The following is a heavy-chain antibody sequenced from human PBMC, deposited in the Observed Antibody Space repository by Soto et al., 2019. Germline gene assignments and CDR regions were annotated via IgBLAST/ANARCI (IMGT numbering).Heavy chain of an antibody. V-gene: IGHV1-8*01. CDR2: RNPNRGNT. CDR1: GYTFTTYD. CDR3: TRTLSGWYGY. D-gene: IGHD6-19*01. Sequence: ASVKVSCKASGYTFTTYDISGVRQATGQGVEGMGWRNPNRGNTGYAQKFQGRVTLTRDTSISTAYMELSRLRAEGKAGCYCTRTLSGWYGYWGQGTLVTVSS. J-gene: IGHJ4*02.